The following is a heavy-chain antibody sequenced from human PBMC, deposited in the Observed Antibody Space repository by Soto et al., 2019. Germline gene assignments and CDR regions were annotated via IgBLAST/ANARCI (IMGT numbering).Heavy chain of an antibody. CDR3: VRQETWYKSNWFDP. D-gene: IGHD1-20*01. V-gene: IGHV5-51*01. Sequence: PGESLKISCEVSGFTFTNYWIAWVRQMPGKGLEWMGGIYPADSQTRYSPTFQGQVAISADKSVNTAYLQWPSLKASDTAIYFCVRQETWYKSNWFDPWGQGTLVTVSS. J-gene: IGHJ5*02. CDR1: GFTFTNYW. CDR2: IYPADSQT.